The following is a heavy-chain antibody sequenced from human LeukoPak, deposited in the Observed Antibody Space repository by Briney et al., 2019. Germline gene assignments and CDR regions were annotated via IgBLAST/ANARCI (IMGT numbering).Heavy chain of an antibody. D-gene: IGHD2-2*01. V-gene: IGHV3-33*01. Sequence: GRPLRLYCAASGFTFINYGMHWVRQAPGKGLEWVAVTWYDGSNKYYADSVKGRFTIFRDNSKNTLYLQMNSLRAEDTAVYYCARVLVPAATSRYYYYGMDVWGQGTTVTVSS. CDR3: ARVLVPAATSRYYYYGMDV. CDR1: GFTFINYG. CDR2: TWYDGSNK. J-gene: IGHJ6*02.